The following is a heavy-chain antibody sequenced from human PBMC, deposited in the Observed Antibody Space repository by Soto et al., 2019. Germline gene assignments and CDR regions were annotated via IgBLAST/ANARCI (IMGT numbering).Heavy chain of an antibody. Sequence: TSETLSLTCAVYGGSFSGYYWSWIRQPPGKGLEWIGEINHSGSTNYNPSLKSRVTISVDTSKNQFSLKLSSVTAADTAVYYCARDLSYDSSGYIDYWGQGTLVTVSS. V-gene: IGHV4-34*01. CDR2: INHSGST. CDR3: ARDLSYDSSGYIDY. J-gene: IGHJ4*02. D-gene: IGHD3-22*01. CDR1: GGSFSGYY.